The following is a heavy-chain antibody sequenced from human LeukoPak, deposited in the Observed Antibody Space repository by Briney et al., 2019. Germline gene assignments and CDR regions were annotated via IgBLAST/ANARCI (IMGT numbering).Heavy chain of an antibody. J-gene: IGHJ4*02. CDR3: ARDDPALTMVRGGVSI. CDR1: GGSISSYY. CDR2: IYYSGST. D-gene: IGHD3-10*01. V-gene: IGHV4-59*01. Sequence: PSETLSLTCTVSGGSISSYYWSWIRQPPGKGLEWIGYIYYSGSTNYNPSLKSRVTISVDTSKNQFSLKLSSVTAADTAVYYCARDDPALTMVRGGVSIWGQGTLVTVSS.